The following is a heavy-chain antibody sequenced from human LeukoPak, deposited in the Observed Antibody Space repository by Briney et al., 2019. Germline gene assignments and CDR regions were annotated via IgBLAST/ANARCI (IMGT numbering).Heavy chain of an antibody. CDR2: INHSGST. V-gene: IGHV4-34*01. CDR3: ARLGYSSSWYFDY. Sequence: SETLSLTCAVYGGSFSGYYWSWIRQPPGKGLEWIGEINHSGSTNYNPSLKSRVTISVDTSKNQFSLKLSSVTAAETAVYYCARLGYSSSWYFDYWGKGNLVTVSS. J-gene: IGHJ4*02. D-gene: IGHD6-13*01. CDR1: GGSFSGYY.